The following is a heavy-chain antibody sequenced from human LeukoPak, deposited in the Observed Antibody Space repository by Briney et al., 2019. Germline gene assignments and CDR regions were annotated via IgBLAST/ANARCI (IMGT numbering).Heavy chain of an antibody. J-gene: IGHJ4*02. CDR2: ISAYNGNT. CDR3: ARAGYTVTIDY. Sequence: SVKVSCKASGYTFTSWGNSGVRRASGQGLAWMGWISAYNGNTNYAQKLQGRVNMPTDTSTTTAYMALRSLRSDDTAVYYCARAGYTVTIDYWGQGTLVTVSS. D-gene: IGHD4-11*01. V-gene: IGHV1-18*01. CDR1: GYTFTSWG.